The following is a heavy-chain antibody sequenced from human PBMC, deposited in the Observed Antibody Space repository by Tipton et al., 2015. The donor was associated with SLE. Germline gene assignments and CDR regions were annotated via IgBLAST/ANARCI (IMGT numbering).Heavy chain of an antibody. Sequence: TLSLTCTVSGGSISSGSYYWSWIRQPAGKGLEWIGYIYTSGSTNYNPSLKSRVTISVDTSKNQFSLKLSSVTAADTAVYYCASRPGAAAGFDAFDIWGQGTMVTVSS. CDR1: GGSISSGSYY. CDR2: IYTSGST. D-gene: IGHD6-13*01. J-gene: IGHJ3*02. CDR3: ASRPGAAAGFDAFDI. V-gene: IGHV4-61*09.